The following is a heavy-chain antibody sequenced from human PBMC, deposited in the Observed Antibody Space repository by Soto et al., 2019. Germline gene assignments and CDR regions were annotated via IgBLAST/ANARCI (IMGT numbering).Heavy chain of an antibody. J-gene: IGHJ4*01. D-gene: IGHD3-22*01. CDR1: GFTFSNAW. V-gene: IGHV3-15*07. Sequence: GGSLTLSCAASGFTFSNAWINWVRQAPGKVLEWVGRIKSKTDGGTTDYAEPVKGRFAISRDDSNNMVYLQMNSLKIEDTAVYYCTTDSYSTIIIVRFDYWGHGTLVTVSS. CDR2: IKSKTDGGTT. CDR3: TTDSYSTIIIVRFDY.